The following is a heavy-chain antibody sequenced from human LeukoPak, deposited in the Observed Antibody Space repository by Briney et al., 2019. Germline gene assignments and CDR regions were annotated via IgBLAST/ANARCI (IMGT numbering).Heavy chain of an antibody. V-gene: IGHV1-3*03. Sequence: ASVKVSCKTSGYSSTSQDMHWVRQAPGQSLEWMGCINPGNGDTKYSQEFQGRVTITRDTSATTAYMELSGLRPDDMAVYYCTLYNYWGQGTLVTVSS. CDR2: INPGNGDT. CDR3: TLYNY. D-gene: IGHD2-2*02. CDR1: GYSSTSQD. J-gene: IGHJ4*02.